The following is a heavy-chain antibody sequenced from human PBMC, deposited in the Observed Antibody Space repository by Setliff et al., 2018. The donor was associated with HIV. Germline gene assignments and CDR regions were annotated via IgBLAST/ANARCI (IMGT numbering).Heavy chain of an antibody. CDR2: ISAYNGNT. CDR3: ARDQIPRIVGATGFDY. D-gene: IGHD1-26*01. J-gene: IGHJ4*02. V-gene: IGHV1-18*01. CDR1: GYTFTSYG. Sequence: GASVKVSCKASGYTFTSYGISWVRQAPGQGLEWVGWISAYNGNTNYAQRLQGRVTMTTDTSTSTAYMELRSLRSDDTAVYYCARDQIPRIVGATGFDYWGQGTLVTVSS.